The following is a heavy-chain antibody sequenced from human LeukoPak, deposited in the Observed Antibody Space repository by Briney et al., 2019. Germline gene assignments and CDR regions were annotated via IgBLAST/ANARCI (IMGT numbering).Heavy chain of an antibody. Sequence: PGGSLRLSCAASGFTFSGYWMSWVRQAPGKGLEWVSAISGSGGSTYYADSVKGRFTISRDNSKNTLYLQMNSLRAEDTAVYYCAMMQSGSYYSALQKYFDYWGQGTLVTVSS. CDR2: ISGSGGST. V-gene: IGHV3-23*01. J-gene: IGHJ4*02. D-gene: IGHD3-10*01. CDR1: GFTFSGYW. CDR3: AMMQSGSYYSALQKYFDY.